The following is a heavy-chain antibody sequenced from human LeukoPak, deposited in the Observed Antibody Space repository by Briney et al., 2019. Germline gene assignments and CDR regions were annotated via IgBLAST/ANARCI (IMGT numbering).Heavy chain of an antibody. CDR3: AKGRDGDYYFDY. Sequence: PGRSLRLSCVASGFTFSSYGMHWVRQAPGKGLEWVAVIWYDGSNKYYADSVKGRFTISRDNSKNTLYLQMNSLRAEDTAVYYCAKGRDGDYYFDYWDQGTLVTVSS. J-gene: IGHJ4*02. CDR1: GFTFSSYG. CDR2: IWYDGSNK. V-gene: IGHV3-33*06. D-gene: IGHD4-17*01.